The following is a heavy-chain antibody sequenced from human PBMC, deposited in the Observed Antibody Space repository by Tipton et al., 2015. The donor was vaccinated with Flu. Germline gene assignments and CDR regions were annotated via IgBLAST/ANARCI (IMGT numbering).Heavy chain of an antibody. D-gene: IGHD6-19*01. CDR2: IIPMFGTS. CDR1: GGTFSDYL. CDR3: APTPGAVADNPGYYYGMEV. Sequence: QLVQSGAEVKKPGSSVKVSCKASGGTFSDYLINWVRQVPGQGLEWMARIIPMFGTSMYAQKFQGRVTITADESRSTAFMELSSLRADDTAVYYCAPTPGAVADNPGYYYGMEVRGQGTPVTVSS. J-gene: IGHJ6*02. V-gene: IGHV1-69*18.